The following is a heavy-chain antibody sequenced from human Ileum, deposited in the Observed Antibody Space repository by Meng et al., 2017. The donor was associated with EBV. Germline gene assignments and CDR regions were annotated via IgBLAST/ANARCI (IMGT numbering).Heavy chain of an antibody. CDR2: IYYSGSP. V-gene: IGHV4-4*02. CDR1: DGSISSSNW. J-gene: IGHJ4*02. Sequence: QVQLQESGPGLVKPSGTLFLICVVFDGSISSSNWWSWVRQPPGKGLEWIGQIYYSGSPSYNPSLKSRVTMSVDKSKNQVSLNLNSVTAADTALYYCARHSGYNQGYWGQGTLVTVSS. CDR3: ARHSGYNQGY. D-gene: IGHD5-24*01.